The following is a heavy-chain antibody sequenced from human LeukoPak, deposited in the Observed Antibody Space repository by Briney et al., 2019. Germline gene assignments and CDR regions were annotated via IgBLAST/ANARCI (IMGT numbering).Heavy chain of an antibody. CDR3: VRDKSQYYHDSRIWFDP. V-gene: IGHV3-21*01. D-gene: IGHD3-22*01. CDR2: ISSSSSYI. J-gene: IGHJ5*02. CDR1: GFTFSSYS. Sequence: GGSLRLSCAASGFTFSSYSMNWVRQAPGKGLEWVSSISSSSSYIYYADSVKGRFTISRDNAKNTLYLQMNSLRAEDTAVYYCVRDKSQYYHDSRIWFDPWGQGTLATVSS.